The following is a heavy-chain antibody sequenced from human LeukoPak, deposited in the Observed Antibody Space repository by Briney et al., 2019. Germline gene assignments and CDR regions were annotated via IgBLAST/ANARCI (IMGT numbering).Heavy chain of an antibody. D-gene: IGHD3-22*01. CDR1: GFTFSSYA. CDR3: VKVKFEGSDYYPHGSSFDY. Sequence: GGSLRLSCAASGFTFSSYAMTWVRQAPGKGLEWVSTITAGGDYTYYADSVKGRFTISRDDSKNTLYLQMNSLRDEDTAVYYCVKVKFEGSDYYPHGSSFDYWGQGSLVTVSS. V-gene: IGHV3-23*01. CDR2: ITAGGDYT. J-gene: IGHJ4*02.